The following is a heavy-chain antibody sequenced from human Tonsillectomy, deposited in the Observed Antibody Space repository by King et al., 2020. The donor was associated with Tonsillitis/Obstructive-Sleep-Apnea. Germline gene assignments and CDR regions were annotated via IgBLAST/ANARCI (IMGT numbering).Heavy chain of an antibody. D-gene: IGHD4-17*01. Sequence: VQLVESGGGLIQPGGSLRLSCAASGFSVSYNYMSWVRQAPGKGLEWVAAIYTAESTDYADSVVGRFNISRDNSKNTLFLQMNSMRPEDTAMYYCAGDPTSVTAWGYWGQGALVIVSS. J-gene: IGHJ4*02. CDR2: IYTAEST. CDR3: AGDPTSVTAWGY. V-gene: IGHV3-53*01. CDR1: GFSVSYNY.